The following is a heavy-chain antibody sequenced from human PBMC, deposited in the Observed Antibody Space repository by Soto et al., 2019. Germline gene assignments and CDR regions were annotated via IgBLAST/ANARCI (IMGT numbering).Heavy chain of an antibody. CDR2: MNPKSSNT. D-gene: IGHD2-2*02. CDR3: ARDVVVVPAAIGWFDP. V-gene: IGHV1-8*01. Sequence: ASVKVSCKASGYTFISSDINWVRQATGQGLESMGWMNPKSSNTGYAQKFQGRVTITTDTSTNTAYMELSSLRSEDTAVYYCARDVVVVPAAIGWFDPWGQGTLVTSPQ. CDR1: GYTFISSD. J-gene: IGHJ5*02.